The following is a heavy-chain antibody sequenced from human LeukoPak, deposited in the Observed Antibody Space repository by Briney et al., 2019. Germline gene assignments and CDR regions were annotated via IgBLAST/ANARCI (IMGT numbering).Heavy chain of an antibody. D-gene: IGHD3-16*01. V-gene: IGHV3-21*01. CDR3: AREQYYGERGAFDS. CDR1: GLTFSSYT. CDR2: ISGSANYI. J-gene: IGHJ4*02. Sequence: GGSLRLSCAASGLTFSSYTVNWVRQAPGKGLEWVSSISGSANYIYYADSVRGRFTISRDNAKNSLYLQMNSLTAEDTAVYYCAREQYYGERGAFDSWGQGTLVTVSS.